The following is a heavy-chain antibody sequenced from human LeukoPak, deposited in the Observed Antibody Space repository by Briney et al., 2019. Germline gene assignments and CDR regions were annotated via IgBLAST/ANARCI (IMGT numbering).Heavy chain of an antibody. CDR2: INPNSGGT. CDR3: ARDRSMYYDSSGYVY. D-gene: IGHD3-22*01. CDR1: GYTFTGYY. J-gene: IGHJ4*02. V-gene: IGHV1-2*02. Sequence: ASVKVSCKASGYTFTGYYMHWVRQAPGQGLEWMGWINPNSGGTNYAQKFQGRVTMTRDTSISAAYMELSRLRSDDTAVYYCARDRSMYYDSSGYVYWGQGTLVTVSS.